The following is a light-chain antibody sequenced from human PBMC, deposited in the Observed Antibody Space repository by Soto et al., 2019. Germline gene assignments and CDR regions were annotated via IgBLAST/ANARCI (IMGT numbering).Light chain of an antibody. CDR1: NSNIGIEY. J-gene: IGLJ3*02. Sequence: QSVLTQPPSVSAAPGQEVTIACSGRNSNIGIEYVAWYQHLPGTAPKLVIYDNDKRPSGIPDRFSGSKSGTSATLGITGLQTGDEADYYCATWDSSLGAVVFGGGTKLTVL. CDR3: ATWDSSLGAVV. V-gene: IGLV1-51*01. CDR2: DND.